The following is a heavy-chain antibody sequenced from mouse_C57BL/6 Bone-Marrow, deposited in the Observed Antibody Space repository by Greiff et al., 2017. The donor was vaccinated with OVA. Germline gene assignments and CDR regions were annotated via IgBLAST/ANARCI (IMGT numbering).Heavy chain of an antibody. J-gene: IGHJ4*01. CDR3: ARYDYGHYYAMDY. Sequence: QVQLQQSGAELVRPGTSVKMSCKASGYTFTNYWIGWAKQRPGHGLEWIGDIYPGGGYTNYNEKFKGKATLTADKSSSTAYMQFSSLTSEDSAIYYCARYDYGHYYAMDYWGQGTSVTVSS. D-gene: IGHD2-4*01. CDR1: GYTFTNYW. CDR2: IYPGGGYT. V-gene: IGHV1-63*01.